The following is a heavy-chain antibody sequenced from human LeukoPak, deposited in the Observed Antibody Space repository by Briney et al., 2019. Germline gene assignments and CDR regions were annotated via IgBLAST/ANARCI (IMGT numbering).Heavy chain of an antibody. CDR2: IYTSGST. CDR1: GGSISSYY. Sequence: SETLCLTCTVSGGSISSYYWSWIRQPAGKGLEWIGRIYTSGSTNYNPSLKSRVTMSVDTSKNQFSLKLSSVTAADTAVYYCASGSYDFWSGYYIFDYWGQGTLVTVSS. J-gene: IGHJ4*02. D-gene: IGHD3-3*01. CDR3: ASGSYDFWSGYYIFDY. V-gene: IGHV4-4*07.